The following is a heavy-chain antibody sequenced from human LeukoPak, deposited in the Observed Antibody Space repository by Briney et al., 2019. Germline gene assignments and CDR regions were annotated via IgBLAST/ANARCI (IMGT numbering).Heavy chain of an antibody. CDR1: GGSISSGGYY. CDR3: ARVGYCSGGGCYGLDY. J-gene: IGHJ4*02. D-gene: IGHD2-15*01. CDR2: IYYSGST. V-gene: IGHV4-31*03. Sequence: PSQTLSLTCTVSGGSISSGGYYWSWIRQHPGKGLEWIGYIYYSGSTYYNPSLKSRVTISVDTSKNQFSLKLRSVTAADTAVYYCARVGYCSGGGCYGLDYWGQGTLVTVSS.